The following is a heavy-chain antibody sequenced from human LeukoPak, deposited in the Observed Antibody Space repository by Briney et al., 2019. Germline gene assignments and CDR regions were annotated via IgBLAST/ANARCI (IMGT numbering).Heavy chain of an antibody. D-gene: IGHD6-13*01. Sequence: SVKISCKASGGTFTNYVISWVRQAPGQGLEWMGGIIPIFGTANYAQKFQARVTITADESTSTVYVELSSLRSEDTAVYYCASFMAAAGPDDFWGQGTLVTVSS. J-gene: IGHJ4*02. CDR2: IIPIFGTA. V-gene: IGHV1-69*13. CDR3: ASFMAAAGPDDF. CDR1: GGTFTNYV.